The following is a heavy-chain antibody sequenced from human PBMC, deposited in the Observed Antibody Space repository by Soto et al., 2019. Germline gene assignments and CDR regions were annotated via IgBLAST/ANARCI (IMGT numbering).Heavy chain of an antibody. J-gene: IGHJ4*02. CDR1: GYIFTAYG. CDR2: ISPYNGQT. CDR3: ARTKDGDY. Sequence: QVQLVQSGAEVKKPGDSVKVSCKASGYIFTAYGSNWMRQAPGGGLEWVGWISPYNGQTSVSQNVRGRVTPPTDTSTRTAYMQPMSLTSDDTAIYFCARTKDGDYWGQGNQVTVSS. V-gene: IGHV1-18*01.